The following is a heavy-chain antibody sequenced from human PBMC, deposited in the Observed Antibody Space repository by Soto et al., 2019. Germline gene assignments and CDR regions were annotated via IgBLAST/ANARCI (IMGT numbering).Heavy chain of an antibody. Sequence: SETLSLTCTVSGGSISSYYWSWIRQPAGKGLEWIGRIYTSGSTNYNPSLKSRVTMSVDTSKNQFSLKLSSVTAADKSVYYCARVRYYYDSSGYYPHFDYWGQGTLVTVS. CDR2: IYTSGST. J-gene: IGHJ4*02. D-gene: IGHD3-22*01. V-gene: IGHV4-4*07. CDR1: GGSISSYY. CDR3: ARVRYYYDSSGYYPHFDY.